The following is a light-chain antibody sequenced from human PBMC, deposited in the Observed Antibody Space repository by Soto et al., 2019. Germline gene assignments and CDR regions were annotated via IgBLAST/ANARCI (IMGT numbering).Light chain of an antibody. CDR3: QQYGSSGT. J-gene: IGKJ1*01. CDR1: QSVSSY. Sequence: EIVLTQSPATLSLSPGERATLSYRASQSVSSYLAWYQHKPGQAPRLLIYDASNRATGIPARFSGSGSGTDFTLIISSLEPEDFAVYYCQQYGSSGTFGQGTKVDIK. CDR2: DAS. V-gene: IGKV3-11*01.